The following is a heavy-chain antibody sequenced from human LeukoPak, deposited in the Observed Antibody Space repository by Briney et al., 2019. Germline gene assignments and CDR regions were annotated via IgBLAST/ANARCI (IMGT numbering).Heavy chain of an antibody. D-gene: IGHD1-7*01. CDR1: GYTFTSYG. V-gene: IGHV1-18*01. J-gene: IGHJ4*02. CDR2: ISAYNGNT. CDR3: ARDQGTFFDY. Sequence: ASVKVSCKASGYTFTSYGISWVRQAPGQGLEWMGWISAYNGNTNYAQKVQGRLTMTTDTSTSTAHMELRSLRSDDSAMYYCARDQGTFFDYWGQGTLVTVSA.